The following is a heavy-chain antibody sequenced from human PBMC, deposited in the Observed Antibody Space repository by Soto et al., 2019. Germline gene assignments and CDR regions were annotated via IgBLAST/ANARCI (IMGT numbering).Heavy chain of an antibody. J-gene: IGHJ5*02. Sequence: SETLSLTCTVSGGSISSGGYYWSWIRQHPGKGLEWIGYIYYSGSTYYNTYLKSRVTISVDTSKKQFSLKLSSVTAADTAVYYCARASSYDYIWGEPWFDPWGQGTRVTVSS. CDR2: IYYSGST. D-gene: IGHD3-16*01. V-gene: IGHV4-31*03. CDR1: GGSISSGGYY. CDR3: ARASSYDYIWGEPWFDP.